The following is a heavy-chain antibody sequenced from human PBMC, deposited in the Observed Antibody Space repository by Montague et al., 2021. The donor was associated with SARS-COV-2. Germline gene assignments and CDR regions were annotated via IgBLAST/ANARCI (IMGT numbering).Heavy chain of an antibody. CDR2: ISHGGAT. D-gene: IGHD3-10*01. V-gene: IGHV4-34*01. J-gene: IGHJ6*02. Sequence: SETLSLTCGVSGGPLSGYFWSWIRQTPGKGLEWIGEISHGGATKYNPTLKSRATVSVDTSKNQFPLKLSSVTAADTAVYYCARVGVGTMVRGVIPAYYYYGMDVWGQGTTVTVSS. CDR3: ARVGVGTMVRGVIPAYYYYGMDV. CDR1: GGPLSGYF.